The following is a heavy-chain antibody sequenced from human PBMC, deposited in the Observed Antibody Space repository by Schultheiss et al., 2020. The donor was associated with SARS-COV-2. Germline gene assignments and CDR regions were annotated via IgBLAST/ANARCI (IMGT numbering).Heavy chain of an antibody. CDR2: IYYSGST. D-gene: IGHD3-10*01. Sequence: SETLSLTCTVSGGSISSFYWSWIRQPAGKGLEWIGSIYYSGSTNYNHSHKSRVTISVDTSKNQFSLKLSSVTAADTAVYYCAREGVTLLWFGELFSRYGMDVWGQGTTVTVSS. CDR3: AREGVTLLWFGELFSRYGMDV. V-gene: IGHV4-59*01. J-gene: IGHJ6*02. CDR1: GGSISSFY.